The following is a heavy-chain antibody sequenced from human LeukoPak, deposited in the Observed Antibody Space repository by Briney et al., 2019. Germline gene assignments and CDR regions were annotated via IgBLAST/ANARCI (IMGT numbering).Heavy chain of an antibody. CDR1: GFTFSSYA. CDR3: ARLIVSTIPNDAFDI. CDR2: ISSSSSYI. J-gene: IGHJ3*02. Sequence: GGSLRLSCAASGFTFSSYAMSWVRQAPGKGLEWVSSISSSSSYIYYADSVKGRFTVSRDNAKNSLYLQMSSLRAEDTAVYYCARLIVSTIPNDAFDIWGQGTMVTVSS. V-gene: IGHV3-21*01. D-gene: IGHD5/OR15-5a*01.